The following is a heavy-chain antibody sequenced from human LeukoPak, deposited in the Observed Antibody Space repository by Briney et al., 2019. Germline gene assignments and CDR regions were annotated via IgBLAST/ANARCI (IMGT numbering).Heavy chain of an antibody. CDR1: GFTVSSNY. D-gene: IGHD3-22*01. CDR2: IYSGGST. J-gene: IGHJ3*02. CDR3: ARGAYYYDQVGAFDI. V-gene: IGHV3-66*02. Sequence: GGSLRLSCAASGFTVSSNYMSWVRQAPGKGLEWGSVIYSGGSTYYADSVKGRFTISRDNSKNTLYLQMNSLRAEDTAVYYCARGAYYYDQVGAFDIWGQGTMVTVSS.